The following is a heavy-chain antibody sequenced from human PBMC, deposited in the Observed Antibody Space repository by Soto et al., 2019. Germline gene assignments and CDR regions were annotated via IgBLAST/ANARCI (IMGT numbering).Heavy chain of an antibody. CDR3: ARVSATTVTHYYFDY. V-gene: IGHV1-46*01. D-gene: IGHD4-17*01. CDR2: INPSGGST. Sequence: ASVKVSCKASGYTFTSYYMHWVRQAPGQGLEWMGIINPSGGSTSYAQKFQGRVTMTRDTSTSTVYMELSSLRSEDTAVYYCARVSATTVTHYYFDYWGQGTXVTVSS. J-gene: IGHJ4*02. CDR1: GYTFTSYY.